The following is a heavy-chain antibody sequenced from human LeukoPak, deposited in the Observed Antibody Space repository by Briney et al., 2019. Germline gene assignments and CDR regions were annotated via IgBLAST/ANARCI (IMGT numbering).Heavy chain of an antibody. CDR3: ARGECSSTSCDRVFDY. CDR1: GGSISSGGYY. J-gene: IGHJ4*02. D-gene: IGHD2-2*02. V-gene: IGHV4-31*03. CDR2: IYYSGST. Sequence: SETLSLTCTVSGGSISSGGYYWSWIRQHPGEGLEGIGYIYYSGSTYYNPSLKSRVTISVDTPKNDFSLKLSSVTATAPPVYYCARGECSSTSCDRVFDYWVRGALVSVS.